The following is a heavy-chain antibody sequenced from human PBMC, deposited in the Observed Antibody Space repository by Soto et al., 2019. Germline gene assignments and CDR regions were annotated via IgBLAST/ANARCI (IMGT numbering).Heavy chain of an antibody. Sequence: SETLSLTCTVSGGSISSYYWSWIRQPPGKGLEWIGYIYYSGSTNYNPSLKSRVTISVDTSKNQFSLKLSSVTAADTAVYYCARSYGDFGYYYYYGRDVWGQGTTVTVSS. CDR2: IYYSGST. J-gene: IGHJ6*02. CDR3: ARSYGDFGYYYYYGRDV. CDR1: GGSISSYY. V-gene: IGHV4-59*01. D-gene: IGHD4-17*01.